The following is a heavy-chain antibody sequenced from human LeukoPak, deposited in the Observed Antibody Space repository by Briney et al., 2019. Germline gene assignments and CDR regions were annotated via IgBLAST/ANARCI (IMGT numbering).Heavy chain of an antibody. CDR1: GFPFSSYS. V-gene: IGHV3-48*04. CDR2: ITISGHTK. CDR3: ARGDPHADL. Sequence: PGGSLRLSCAASGFPFSSYSMNWVRQAPGKGLEWIADITISGHTKNYADSVKGRFTISRDNAGTSLYLQMNSLRVEDTGVYYCARGDPHADLWGQGTLVTVSS. J-gene: IGHJ5*02.